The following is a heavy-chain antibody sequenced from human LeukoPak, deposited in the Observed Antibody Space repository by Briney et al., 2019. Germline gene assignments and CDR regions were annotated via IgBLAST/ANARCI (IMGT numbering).Heavy chain of an antibody. J-gene: IGHJ4*02. D-gene: IGHD2-2*01. Sequence: SETLSLTCTVSGGSISSYYWSWIRQPPGKGLEWIGYIYYSGSTYYNQSLKSRVTISIDTSKNQFSLKLASVTAADTAMYYCARMKGVVVIPTARPTFYFDYWGQGILVTVSS. V-gene: IGHV4-59*08. CDR2: IYYSGST. CDR3: ARMKGVVVIPTARPTFYFDY. CDR1: GGSISSYY.